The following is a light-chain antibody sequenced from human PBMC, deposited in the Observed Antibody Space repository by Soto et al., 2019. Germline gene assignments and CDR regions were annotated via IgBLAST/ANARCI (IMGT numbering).Light chain of an antibody. Sequence: EIVMTQSPVILSVSPGEIATLSCRASQNININLAWYQQRPGQAPMVLIYGASSRASGIPDRFSGSGSGTEVTLTINSLEPDEFAFYYCQQYKDWPPHTVGGGTRVDMK. CDR3: QQYKDWPPHT. J-gene: IGKJ4*01. CDR1: QNININ. CDR2: GAS. V-gene: IGKV3D-15*01.